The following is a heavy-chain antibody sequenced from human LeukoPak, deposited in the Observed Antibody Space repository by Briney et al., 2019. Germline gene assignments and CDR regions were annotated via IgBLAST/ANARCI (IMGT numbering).Heavy chain of an antibody. V-gene: IGHV4-59*08. D-gene: IGHD1-26*01. CDR1: GGSINDYY. CDR3: ARHAIGWERQNWFDP. Sequence: KTSETLSLTCTVSGGSINDYYWSWIRQSPGKGLEWIGYIYYSGSTNYNPSLKSRVTISVDTSKNQFSLKLSSVTAADTAVYYCARHAIGWERQNWFDPWGQGTLVTVSS. J-gene: IGHJ5*02. CDR2: IYYSGST.